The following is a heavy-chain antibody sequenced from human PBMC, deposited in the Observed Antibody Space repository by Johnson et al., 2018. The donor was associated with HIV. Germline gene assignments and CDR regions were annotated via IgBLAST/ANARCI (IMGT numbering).Heavy chain of an antibody. CDR2: IGVAGAT. Sequence: QPGGSLRLSCAASGFSFSTYDMHWVRQATGKNLEWVSAIGVAGATYYVDSVKGRFTISRDNAKNSLFLQMKSLRAEDTAVYYCASSQGSGEGAFDIWGQGTRVTVSS. CDR3: ASSQGSGEGAFDI. V-gene: IGHV3-13*01. J-gene: IGHJ3*02. CDR1: GFSFSTYD.